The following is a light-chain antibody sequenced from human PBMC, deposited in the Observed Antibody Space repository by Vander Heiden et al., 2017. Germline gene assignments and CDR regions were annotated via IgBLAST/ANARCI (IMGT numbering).Light chain of an antibody. CDR2: EVS. Sequence: SALTQPASVSGSPGQSLTISCTGTSSDVGGYNYVSWYQQHPGKAPKLMIYEVSKRPSGVSNRFSGSKAGNTASLTISVLQAEDEADYYCSSYTSSSTLVFGGGTKLTVL. CDR3: SSYTSSSTLV. V-gene: IGLV2-14*01. CDR1: SSDVGGYNY. J-gene: IGLJ3*02.